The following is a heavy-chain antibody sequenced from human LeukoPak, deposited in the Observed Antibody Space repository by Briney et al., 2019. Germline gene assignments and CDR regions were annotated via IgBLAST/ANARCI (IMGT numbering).Heavy chain of an antibody. D-gene: IGHD3-10*01. CDR2: IRSKTGGGTT. J-gene: IGHJ4*02. Sequence: GGSLRLSCAASGFTFSKAWMSWVRQAPEKGLEWVGRIRSKTGGGTTAYAAPVKGRFTISSDDSKNTLYLQMNRLKNDDTAVYYCTSRLLWFGEGGQGTLVTVSS. CDR1: GFTFSKAW. V-gene: IGHV3-15*01. CDR3: TSRLLWFGE.